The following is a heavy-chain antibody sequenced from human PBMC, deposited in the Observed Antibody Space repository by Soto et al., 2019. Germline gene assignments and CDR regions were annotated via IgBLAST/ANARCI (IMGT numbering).Heavy chain of an antibody. D-gene: IGHD6-19*01. CDR2: ISSSGSTI. V-gene: IGHV3-48*03. J-gene: IGHJ6*02. CDR1: GFTFSSYE. Sequence: EVQLVESGGGLVQPGGSLRLSCAASGFTFSSYEMNWVRQAPGKGLEWVSYISSSGSTIYYADSVKGRFTTSRDNAKNSLYLQMNSLRAEDTAVYYCAREYSSGYYYYGMDVWGQGTTVTVSS. CDR3: AREYSSGYYYYGMDV.